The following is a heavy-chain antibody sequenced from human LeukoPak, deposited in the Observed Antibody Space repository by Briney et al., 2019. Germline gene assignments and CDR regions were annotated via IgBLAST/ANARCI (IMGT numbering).Heavy chain of an antibody. CDR2: IKQDGSEK. J-gene: IGHJ4*02. V-gene: IGHV3-7*01. CDR1: GFTLRSYW. CDR3: VRGGVDY. D-gene: IGHD3-16*01. Sequence: GGSLRLSCAASGFTLRSYWMNWVRQAPGKGPEWVANIKQDGSEKNYVDSVKGRFTIARDNAKNTLYLQMNNLRAEDTAMYYCVRGGVDYWGQGTLVTVSS.